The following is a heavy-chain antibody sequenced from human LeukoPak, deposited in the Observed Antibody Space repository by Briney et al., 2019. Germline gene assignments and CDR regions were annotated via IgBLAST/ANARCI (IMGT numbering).Heavy chain of an antibody. CDR1: GYTFTSYD. D-gene: IGHD4-17*01. Sequence: ASVKVSCKASGYTFTSYDINWVRQATGQGLEWMGWMNPNSGNTGYAQKFQGRVTMTRNTSISTAYMELSSLRSEDTAVYYCARDGATVTDWYFDLWGRGTLVTVSS. CDR2: MNPNSGNT. J-gene: IGHJ2*01. CDR3: ARDGATVTDWYFDL. V-gene: IGHV1-8*01.